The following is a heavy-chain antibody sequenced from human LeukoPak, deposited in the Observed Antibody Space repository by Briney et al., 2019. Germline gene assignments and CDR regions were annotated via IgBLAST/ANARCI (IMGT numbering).Heavy chain of an antibody. J-gene: IGHJ6*03. CDR1: GSDFNGYY. CDR3: GRVLDYVGTSFRPPEKYYYYIDV. CDR2: IKPKSGGT. Sequence: ASVKVSCKASGSDFNGYYIHWVRQTPGQGLEWMGWIKPKSGGTGYAEEFQGRVTMTSDRSVTTAYLEVRRLRSDDTAVYYCGRVLDYVGTSFRPPEKYYYYIDVWGQGTTVAVSS. D-gene: IGHD3-16*01. V-gene: IGHV1-2*02.